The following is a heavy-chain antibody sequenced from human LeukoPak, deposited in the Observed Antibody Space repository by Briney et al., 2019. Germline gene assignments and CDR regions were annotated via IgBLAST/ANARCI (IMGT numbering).Heavy chain of an antibody. CDR1: GFTFSSYW. D-gene: IGHD4-23*01. V-gene: IGHV3-7*01. J-gene: IGHJ2*01. Sequence: PGGSLRLSCAASGFTFSSYWMSWVRQAPGKGLEWVANIKQDGSEKYYVDSVKGRFTISRDNAKNSLYLQMNSLRAEDTAVYYCASTFSTARKICGGNSNWYFDLWGRGTLVTVSS. CDR2: IKQDGSEK. CDR3: ASTFSTARKICGGNSNWYFDL.